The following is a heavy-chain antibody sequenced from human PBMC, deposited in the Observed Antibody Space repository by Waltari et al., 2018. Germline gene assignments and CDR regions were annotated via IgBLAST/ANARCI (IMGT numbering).Heavy chain of an antibody. CDR1: GFSFSNSW. CDR3: SRSLDA. V-gene: IGHV3-7*01. J-gene: IGHJ6*02. Sequence: EEQLLESGGGLVQPGGSLRLSCATSGFSFSNSWMDWVRQAPGKGLAWVANRAQDGWKKYSVDSVKGRFTVSRDNAKNSLYLQMNNLRAEDTAVYYCSRSLDAWGQGTTITVSS. CDR2: RAQDGWKK.